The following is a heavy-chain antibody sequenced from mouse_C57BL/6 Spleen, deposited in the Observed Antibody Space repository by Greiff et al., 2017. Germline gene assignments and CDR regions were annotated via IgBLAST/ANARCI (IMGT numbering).Heavy chain of an antibody. CDR1: GYTFTSYW. J-gene: IGHJ2*01. V-gene: IGHV1-64*01. D-gene: IGHD2-12*01. Sequence: QVQLKQSGAELVKPGASVKLSCKASGYTFTSYWMHWVKQRPGQGLEWIGLIPPNSSSTNYNKKFKSKATLTVDKSSSTAYMQLSSLTSEDSAVYYCARRGDHSHIDDWGTGTTLTVSS. CDR3: ARRGDHSHIDD. CDR2: IPPNSSST.